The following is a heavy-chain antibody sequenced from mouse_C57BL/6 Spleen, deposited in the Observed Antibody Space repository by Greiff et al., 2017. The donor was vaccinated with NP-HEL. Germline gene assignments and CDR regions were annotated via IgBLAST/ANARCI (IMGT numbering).Heavy chain of an antibody. CDR3: ARCYYGSSYWYFDV. CDR1: GYTFTDYY. V-gene: IGHV1-76*01. D-gene: IGHD1-1*01. Sequence: VMLVESGAELVRPGASVKLSCKASGYTFTDYYINWVKQRPGQGLEWIARIYPGSGNTYYNEKFKGKATLTAEKSSSTAYMQLSSLTSEDSAVYFCARCYYGSSYWYFDVWGTGTTVTVSS. CDR2: IYPGSGNT. J-gene: IGHJ1*03.